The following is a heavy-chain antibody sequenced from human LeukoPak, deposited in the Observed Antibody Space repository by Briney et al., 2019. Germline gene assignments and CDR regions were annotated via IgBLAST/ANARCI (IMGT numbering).Heavy chain of an antibody. Sequence: GASVKVSCKASGGTFSSYAISWVRQAPGQGLEWMGGIIPIFGTANYAQKFQGRVTITTDESTSTAYMELSSLRSEDTAVYYCATNPYCSGGSCYGSFDYWGQGTLVTVSS. CDR2: IIPIFGTA. J-gene: IGHJ4*02. CDR1: GGTFSSYA. D-gene: IGHD2-15*01. CDR3: ATNPYCSGGSCYGSFDY. V-gene: IGHV1-69*05.